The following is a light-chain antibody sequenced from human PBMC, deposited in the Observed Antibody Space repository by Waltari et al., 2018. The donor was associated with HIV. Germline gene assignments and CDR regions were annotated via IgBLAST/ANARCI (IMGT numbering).Light chain of an antibody. Sequence: QSVLTQPPSASGTPGQRVTISCSGSSSNIGSNYVYWYQQLPGTAPKLLIYGNNQGLSGVPDRFSGSKAGTSASLAISGLRSEDEADYYCAAWDDSLSGVVFGGGTKLTVL. J-gene: IGLJ2*01. CDR2: GNN. CDR3: AAWDDSLSGVV. CDR1: SSNIGSNY. V-gene: IGLV1-47*01.